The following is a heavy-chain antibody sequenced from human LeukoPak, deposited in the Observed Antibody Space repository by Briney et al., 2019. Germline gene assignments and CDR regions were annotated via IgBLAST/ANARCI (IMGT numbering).Heavy chain of an antibody. V-gene: IGHV1-2*02. CDR2: INPNSGGT. Sequence: ASVKVSCKASGYTFTGYYMHWVRQAPGQGLEWRGWINPNSGGTNYAQKFQGRVTMTRDTSISTAYMELSRLRSDGTAVYYCARDLSADIVVVPAAIQSYWGQGTLVTVSS. J-gene: IGHJ4*02. CDR1: GYTFTGYY. D-gene: IGHD2-2*01. CDR3: ARDLSADIVVVPAAIQSY.